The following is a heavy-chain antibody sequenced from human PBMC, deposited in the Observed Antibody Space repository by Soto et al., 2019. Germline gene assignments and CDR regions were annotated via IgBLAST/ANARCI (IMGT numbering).Heavy chain of an antibody. CDR3: ARQVVDGTVAGTGSFDY. D-gene: IGHD6-19*01. Sequence: PSETLSLTCTVSGGSISSYYWGWIRQPPGKGLEWIGSFYYSGSTYYNSSLKSRVTISVDTSENQISLKLSAVTAADTAVYYCARQVVDGTVAGTGSFDYWGQGTLVNVSS. J-gene: IGHJ4*02. CDR2: FYYSGST. V-gene: IGHV4-39*01. CDR1: GGSISSYY.